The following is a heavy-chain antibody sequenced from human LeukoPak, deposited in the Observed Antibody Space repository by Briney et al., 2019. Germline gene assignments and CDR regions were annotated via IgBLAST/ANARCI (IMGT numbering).Heavy chain of an antibody. Sequence: SETLSLTCTVSGGSITSGGDFWSWIRQHPGKGLEWIGFIYYSGATYYNSSLKSRVTISADTSKNQLSLKLSSVTAADTAVYYCAGGPMIRELRYYYYGMDVWGQGTTVIVSS. CDR2: IYYSGAT. CDR1: GGSITSGGDF. V-gene: IGHV4-31*03. D-gene: IGHD3-10*01. CDR3: AGGPMIRELRYYYYGMDV. J-gene: IGHJ6*01.